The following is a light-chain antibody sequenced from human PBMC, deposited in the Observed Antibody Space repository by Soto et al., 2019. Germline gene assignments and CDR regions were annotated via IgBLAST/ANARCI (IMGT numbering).Light chain of an antibody. V-gene: IGLV2-11*01. J-gene: IGLJ1*01. CDR2: DVS. CDR1: SSDVGGYNY. CDR3: GSYGGRYPDNFV. Sequence: SSLPQPRSVSVSPGQSVTISCTGTSSDVGGYNYVSWYQQHPGKAPKLMIYDVSKRPSGVPDRLSGSKSGNTASLTISGPRAEDEPVYYCGSYGGRYPDNFVLGTGTKAPV.